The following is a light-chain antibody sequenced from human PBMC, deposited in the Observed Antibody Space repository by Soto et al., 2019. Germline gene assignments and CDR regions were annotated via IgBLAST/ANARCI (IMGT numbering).Light chain of an antibody. CDR3: QIYDSWPL. J-gene: IGKJ5*01. CDR2: GAS. Sequence: EIVFTQSPGTLSLSPGERATLSCRASQSVSSNLAWYQQKPGQAPRVVVYGASTRATGIPARFSGSGSGTEFALTISGLQSEDFAVYYCQIYDSWPLFGQGTRREIK. V-gene: IGKV3-15*01. CDR1: QSVSSN.